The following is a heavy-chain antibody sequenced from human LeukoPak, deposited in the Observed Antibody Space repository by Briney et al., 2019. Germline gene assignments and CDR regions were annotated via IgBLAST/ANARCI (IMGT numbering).Heavy chain of an antibody. CDR2: IYYSGYT. D-gene: IGHD2-21*02. J-gene: IGHJ1*01. Sequence: SETLSLTCTFSGGSISTYYWSWIRQPPGKGLEWIGYIYYSGYTNYNPSLKSRVTISVDTSKNQFSLKLSSVTAADTAVYYCARLGPHDDFPTYFQHWGQGTLVTVSS. CDR1: GGSISTYY. V-gene: IGHV4-59*08. CDR3: ARLGPHDDFPTYFQH.